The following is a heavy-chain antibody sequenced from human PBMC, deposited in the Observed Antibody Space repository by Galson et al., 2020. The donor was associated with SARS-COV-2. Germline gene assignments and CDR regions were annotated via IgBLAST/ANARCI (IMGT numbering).Heavy chain of an antibody. CDR3: LSYSSTRQNH. V-gene: IGHV3-64D*06. CDR2: ISSNGGTS. D-gene: IGHD2-2*01. J-gene: IGHJ5*02. Sequence: GGSLRLSCSASGFIFSDYAMHWVRQAPGKGLEYVSAISSNGGTSFYADSVNGRFTMSRDNSKNMFYLQMTALRLEDTAFYYCLSYSSTRQNHWGQGTLVTVSS. CDR1: GFIFSDYA.